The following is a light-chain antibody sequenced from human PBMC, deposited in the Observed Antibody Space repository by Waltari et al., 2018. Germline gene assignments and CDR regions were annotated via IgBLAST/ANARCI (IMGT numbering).Light chain of an antibody. Sequence: QSALTQPASVSGSPGQSITISCTGTSSDVGFYNLVSWYQQHPDKAPKLMVYEVIERASGVSNRFSGSKSGNAASLTISGRQAEDEADYYCCSYAGRNIWVYGGGTKLTVL. J-gene: IGLJ3*02. CDR3: CSYAGRNIWV. V-gene: IGLV2-23*02. CDR2: EVI. CDR1: SSDVGFYNL.